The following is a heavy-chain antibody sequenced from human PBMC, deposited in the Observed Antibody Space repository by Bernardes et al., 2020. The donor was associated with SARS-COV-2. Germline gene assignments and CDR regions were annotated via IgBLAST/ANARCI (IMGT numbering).Heavy chain of an antibody. V-gene: IGHV1-8*01. J-gene: IGHJ4*02. Sequence: ASVQVSCKASGYTFNSYDINWVRQATGQGLEWMGWMNPNTGNTGFAQKFQGRVTVTRATSISTVYMELSSLRYEDTAVYYCVRAAKGYSDSGTYLYYFDYWGQGTLVTVSP. CDR3: VRAAKGYSDSGTYLYYFDY. CDR2: MNPNTGNT. CDR1: GYTFNSYD. D-gene: IGHD3-10*01.